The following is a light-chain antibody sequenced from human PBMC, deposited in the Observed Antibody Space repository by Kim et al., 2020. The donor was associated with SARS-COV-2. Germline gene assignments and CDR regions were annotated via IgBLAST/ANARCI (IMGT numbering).Light chain of an antibody. CDR2: DAS. J-gene: IGKJ1*01. V-gene: IGKV3-20*01. CDR3: QQYGDSRWT. Sequence: EIVLTQSPGTLSLSPGERATLSCRASQSVSSSFSAWYQQKPGQAPRLLIHDASSRATGVPDRFSGSGSGTDFTLTISGLEPEDFAVYYCQQYGDSRWTFGQGTKVDIK. CDR1: QSVSSSF.